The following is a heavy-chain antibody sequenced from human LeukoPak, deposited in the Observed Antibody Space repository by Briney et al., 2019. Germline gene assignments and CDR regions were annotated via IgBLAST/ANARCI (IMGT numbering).Heavy chain of an antibody. D-gene: IGHD6-19*01. V-gene: IGHV3-7*01. CDR2: IHPDGIEK. CDR3: AKQWLVGI. CDR1: GFTFRTYW. J-gene: IGHJ4*02. Sequence: GGSLRLSCAASGFTFRTYWMSWVRQAPGKGLEWVANIHPDGIEKYHVDSVKGRFTIFRDNARNLLYLQMSSLRADDTAVYYCAKQWLVGIWGQGTLVTVSS.